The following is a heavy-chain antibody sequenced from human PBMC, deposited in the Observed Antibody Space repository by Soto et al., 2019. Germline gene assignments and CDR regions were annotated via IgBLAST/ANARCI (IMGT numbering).Heavy chain of an antibody. CDR3: ARRLGAGGDYCYGMDV. Sequence: QVHLVQSGAEVKKPGASVRVSCKASGYTFTEYYVHWVRQAPGQGLEWMGWINPNSGGTNFAQKFQGWVTMTSDTSINTAYLELSRLRSDSTAVYYWARRLGAGGDYCYGMDVWGQGTTVTVSS. D-gene: IGHD3-10*01. J-gene: IGHJ6*02. V-gene: IGHV1-2*04. CDR1: GYTFTEYY. CDR2: INPNSGGT.